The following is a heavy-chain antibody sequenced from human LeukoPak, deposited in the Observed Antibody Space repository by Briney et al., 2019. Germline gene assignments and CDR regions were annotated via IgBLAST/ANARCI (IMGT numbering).Heavy chain of an antibody. CDR2: IRYDGNNK. V-gene: IGHV3-30*02. Sequence: GGSLRLSCAASGFTFSSSGMHWVRQAPGKGLEWVAFIRYDGNNKYYADSVKGRFTISRDNSKNTLYLQMNSLRAEDTALYYCAKDPRITKNYYYYYYMDVWGKGTTVTVSS. CDR3: AKDPRITKNYYYYYYMDV. J-gene: IGHJ6*03. D-gene: IGHD3-3*01. CDR1: GFTFSSSG.